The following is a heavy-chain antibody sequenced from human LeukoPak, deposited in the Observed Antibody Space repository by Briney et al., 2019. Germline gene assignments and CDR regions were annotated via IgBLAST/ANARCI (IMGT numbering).Heavy chain of an antibody. J-gene: IGHJ3*02. D-gene: IGHD3-3*01. CDR2: IYYSGTT. CDR3: ASATVLRFRADAFDI. CDR1: GGSLSNHY. V-gene: IGHV4-59*11. Sequence: SETLSLTCAVSGGSLSNHYWSWIRQLPGKGLEWIGYIYYSGTTNYSPSLKSRVTISIDTSKNQSSLKLSSVTAADTAVYYCASATVLRFRADAFDIWGQGTMVTVSS.